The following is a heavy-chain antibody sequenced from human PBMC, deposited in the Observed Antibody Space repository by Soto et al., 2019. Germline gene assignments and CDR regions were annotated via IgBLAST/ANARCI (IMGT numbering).Heavy chain of an antibody. V-gene: IGHV4-31*03. CDR2: IYYSGST. Sequence: QVQLQESGPGLVKPSQTLSLTCTVSGGSISSGGYYWSWIRQHAGKGLEWIGYIYYSGSTYYNPSLKSRVTISVDTSKNQFSLKLSSVTTADTAVYYCARDRGDIVVVPAAIGWFDPWGQGTLVTVSS. J-gene: IGHJ5*02. CDR1: GGSISSGGYY. D-gene: IGHD2-2*01. CDR3: ARDRGDIVVVPAAIGWFDP.